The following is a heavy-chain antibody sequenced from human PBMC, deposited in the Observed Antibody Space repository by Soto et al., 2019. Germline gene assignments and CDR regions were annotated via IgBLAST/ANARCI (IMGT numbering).Heavy chain of an antibody. CDR1: GFTFNTYS. V-gene: IGHV3-21*01. CDR3: ARDITFPNCPSTNCPP. Sequence: GGSLRLSCVASGFTFNTYSMNWVRQAPGKGLEWVSSISSTSTSIYYADPVKGRFTVSRDNAKSSVYLQMDSLRPEDTALYYCARDITFPNCPSTNCPPWGQGTLVTVSS. J-gene: IGHJ5*02. D-gene: IGHD2-2*01. CDR2: ISSTSTSI.